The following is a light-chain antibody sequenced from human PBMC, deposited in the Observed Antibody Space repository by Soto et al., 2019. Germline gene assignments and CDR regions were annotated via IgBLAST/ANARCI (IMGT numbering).Light chain of an antibody. CDR2: GAS. J-gene: IGKJ5*01. CDR1: QSVSSN. CDR3: HQYNNWPRT. Sequence: EIVMTHSPATLSVSPVERATLSCRASQSVSSNLAWYQQKPGQAPRLLIYGASTRATGIPARFSGSGSGTEFTLTISSLQSEDFAVYFCHQYNNWPRTFGQGTRLEIK. V-gene: IGKV3-15*01.